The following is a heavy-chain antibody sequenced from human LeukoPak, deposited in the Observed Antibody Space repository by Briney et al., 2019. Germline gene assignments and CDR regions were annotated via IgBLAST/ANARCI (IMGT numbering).Heavy chain of an antibody. V-gene: IGHV4-34*01. CDR3: ARGDLYYYDSSGYLYYGMDV. D-gene: IGHD3-22*01. CDR1: GGSFSGYY. J-gene: IGHJ6*02. Sequence: SETLSLTCAVYGGSFSGYYWSWIRQPPGKGLEWIGDINHSGSTNYNPSLKSRVTISVDTSKNQFSLKLSSVTAADTAVYYCARGDLYYYDSSGYLYYGMDVWGQGTTVTVSS. CDR2: INHSGST.